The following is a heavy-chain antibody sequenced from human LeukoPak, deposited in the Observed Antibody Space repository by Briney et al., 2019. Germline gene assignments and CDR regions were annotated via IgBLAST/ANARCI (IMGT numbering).Heavy chain of an antibody. Sequence: ASVKVSCKASGYTFTSYGISWVRQAPGQGLEWMGWISAYNGNTNYAQKFQGRVTITADESTSTAYMELSSLRSEDTAVYYCASGDRYCSSTSCVYGMDVWGQGTTVTVSS. CDR3: ASGDRYCSSTSCVYGMDV. J-gene: IGHJ6*02. D-gene: IGHD2-2*01. CDR2: ISAYNGNT. CDR1: GYTFTSYG. V-gene: IGHV1-18*01.